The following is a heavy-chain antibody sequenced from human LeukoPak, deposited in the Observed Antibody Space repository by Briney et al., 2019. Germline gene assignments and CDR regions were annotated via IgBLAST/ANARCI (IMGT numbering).Heavy chain of an antibody. CDR1: GFTFSSYG. CDR3: AKARSWTHAFHI. Sequence: GGSLRLSCAASGFTFSSYGMHGVRQAPGKGLEWVAFIRYDGSNKYYADSVKGRFTISRDNSKNTLYLQMNSLRAEDTAVYYCAKARSWTHAFHIWGQGTMVTVSS. D-gene: IGHD6-13*01. J-gene: IGHJ3*02. V-gene: IGHV3-30*02. CDR2: IRYDGSNK.